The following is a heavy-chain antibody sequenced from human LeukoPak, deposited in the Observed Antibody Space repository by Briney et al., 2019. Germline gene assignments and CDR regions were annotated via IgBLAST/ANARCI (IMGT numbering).Heavy chain of an antibody. V-gene: IGHV3-11*01. J-gene: IGHJ4*02. CDR2: ITNSGSDI. CDR1: GFTFSDFH. Sequence: GSLRLSCVVSGFTFSDFHMSWLRQAPGKGLEWISYITNSGSDIEYADSVKGRFTISWDNARKSLYLEMNTLRAEDTAIYYCACPYRSRFDYWGQGTLVTVSS. CDR3: ACPYRSRFDY. D-gene: IGHD6-13*01.